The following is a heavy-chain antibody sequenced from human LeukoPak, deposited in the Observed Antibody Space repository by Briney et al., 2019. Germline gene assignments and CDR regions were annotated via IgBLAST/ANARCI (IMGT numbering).Heavy chain of an antibody. J-gene: IGHJ4*02. CDR3: LATVGSYLPDF. CDR2: INTDGSST. D-gene: IGHD1-26*01. Sequence: PGGSLRLSCAASGFTFSSYWMHWVRQAPGKGLVWVSRINTDGSSTNYADSVKGRFTISRDNAKNTLYLQMNSMRAEDTAVYYCLATVGSYLPDFWAQGTLVTVSS. V-gene: IGHV3-74*01. CDR1: GFTFSSYW.